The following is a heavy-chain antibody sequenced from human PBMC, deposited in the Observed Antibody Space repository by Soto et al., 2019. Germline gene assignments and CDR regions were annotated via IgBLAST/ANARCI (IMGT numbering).Heavy chain of an antibody. Sequence: QVQLQESGPGLVKPSETLSLTCTVSGDSVSSGSYYWTRIRQPPGKGLEWIGYLYYTGTTNYNPSLKSRVTMSLDTSSNKFSPRLSSVTAADTAVYFCARTFCSTTSCQAHGMDVWGQGTSVTVSS. J-gene: IGHJ6*02. CDR3: ARTFCSTTSCQAHGMDV. D-gene: IGHD2-2*01. CDR2: LYYTGTT. V-gene: IGHV4-61*01. CDR1: GDSVSSGSYY.